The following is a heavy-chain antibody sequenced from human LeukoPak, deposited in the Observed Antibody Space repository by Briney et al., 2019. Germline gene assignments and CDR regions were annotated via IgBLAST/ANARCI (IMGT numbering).Heavy chain of an antibody. V-gene: IGHV3-7*03. J-gene: IGHJ1*01. CDR1: GFTFTKYW. CDR2: IKQDGSDK. D-gene: IGHD3-22*01. CDR3: AASIVDFTFGEHFQH. Sequence: GGSLRLSCAASGFTFTKYWMTWVRQAPGKGLERVGNIKQDGSDKNYMDSVKGRFTISRDNTKNSVYLQMSSLRVEDTAVYYCAASIVDFTFGEHFQHWGQGTLVPVSS.